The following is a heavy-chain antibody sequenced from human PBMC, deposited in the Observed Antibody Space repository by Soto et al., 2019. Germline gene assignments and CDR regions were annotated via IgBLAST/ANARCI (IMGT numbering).Heavy chain of an antibody. J-gene: IGHJ4*02. CDR2: IYYSGST. D-gene: IGHD6-19*01. Sequence: LSLTCDXSDGSISSYYWNWLLQNPVKGLEWIGYIYYSGSTHYNPSLKSRVTISVDTSKNRFSLKLSSVTAADTAVYYCAGGYNSGWSDYFEYWGQGTLVTVSS. V-gene: IGHV4-59*01. CDR3: AGGYNSGWSDYFEY. CDR1: DGSISSYY.